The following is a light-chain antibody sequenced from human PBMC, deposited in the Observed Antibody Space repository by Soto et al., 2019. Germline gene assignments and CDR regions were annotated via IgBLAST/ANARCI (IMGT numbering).Light chain of an antibody. J-gene: IGKJ4*01. CDR2: GAS. Sequence: EIVMTQSPATLSVSPGERATLSCRASQSVSSNLAWYQQKPGQAPRLLIYGASTRATGIPARLSGSGSGTEFTHTISSLQSEDFAVYYCQQYNNWPSSLTFGGGTKVEIK. CDR1: QSVSSN. V-gene: IGKV3-15*01. CDR3: QQYNNWPSSLT.